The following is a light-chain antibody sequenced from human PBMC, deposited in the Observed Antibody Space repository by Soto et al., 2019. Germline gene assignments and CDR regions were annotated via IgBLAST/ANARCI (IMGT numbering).Light chain of an antibody. V-gene: IGKV3-20*01. CDR1: QSVSSY. CDR2: GAS. Sequence: EIVMTQSPATLSVSPGERATLSCRASQSVSSYLAWYQQKPGQAPRLLIYGASRRATGIPDRFSGSGSGTDFSLTISRLEPEDFAVYYCKQYDNSLWTFGQGTKVDI. CDR3: KQYDNSLWT. J-gene: IGKJ1*01.